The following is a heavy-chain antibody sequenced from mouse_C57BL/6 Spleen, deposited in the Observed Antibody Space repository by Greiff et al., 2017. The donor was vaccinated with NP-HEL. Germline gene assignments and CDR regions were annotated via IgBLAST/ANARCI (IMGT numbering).Heavy chain of an antibody. CDR3: ATHYGSSSYYAMDY. V-gene: IGHV1-69*01. J-gene: IGHJ4*01. CDR2: IDPSDSYT. D-gene: IGHD1-1*01. CDR1: GYTFTSYW. Sequence: QVQLQQPGAELVMPGASVKLSCKASGYTFTSYWTHWVKQRPGQGLEWIGEIDPSDSYTNYNQKFKGKSTLTVDKSSSTAYMQLSSLTSEDSAVYYCATHYGSSSYYAMDYWGQGTSVTVSS.